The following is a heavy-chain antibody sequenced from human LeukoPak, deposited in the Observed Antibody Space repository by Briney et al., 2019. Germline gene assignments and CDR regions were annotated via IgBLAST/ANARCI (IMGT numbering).Heavy chain of an antibody. D-gene: IGHD5-18*01. CDR3: AKEVGYNYAPLDY. Sequence: GRSLRLSCAASGFTFSAYGMQWVRQAPGKGLEWLAVISKTGGTKYYADSVKGRFTVSRGNAGNTLYLQMTSLRPEDTAVYYCAKEVGYNYAPLDYWGLGTLVTVSS. CDR1: GFTFSAYG. J-gene: IGHJ4*02. V-gene: IGHV3-30*18. CDR2: ISKTGGTK.